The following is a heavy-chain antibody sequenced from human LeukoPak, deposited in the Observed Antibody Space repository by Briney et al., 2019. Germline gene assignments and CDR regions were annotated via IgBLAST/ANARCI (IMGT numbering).Heavy chain of an antibody. CDR1: GYTFTTYD. D-gene: IGHD3-22*01. V-gene: IGHV1-18*01. Sequence: ASVKVSCKASGYTFTTYDINWVRQATGQGLEWMGWISAYNGNTNYAQKLQGRVTMTTDTSTSTAYMELRSLRSDDTAVYYCARDPSGRPYYYDSSGYPDYWGQGTLVTVSS. J-gene: IGHJ4*02. CDR2: ISAYNGNT. CDR3: ARDPSGRPYYYDSSGYPDY.